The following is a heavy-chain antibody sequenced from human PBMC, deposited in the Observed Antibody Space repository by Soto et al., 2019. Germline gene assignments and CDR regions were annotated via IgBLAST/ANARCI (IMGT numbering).Heavy chain of an antibody. D-gene: IGHD3-3*01. CDR2: IAYDGSSK. V-gene: IGHV3-30*18. J-gene: IGHJ5*02. CDR3: AKSLDGVQVQEVDP. CDR1: GFTFENFG. Sequence: QVQLVASGGGVVQPGMSLRLSCAASGFTFENFGMHWVRQAPGKGLEWVAVIAYDGSSKYYADSVKGRFTISRDNSNNTLYLQMNSLRVEDTAVYYWAKSLDGVQVQEVDPRGQGTLVTVSS.